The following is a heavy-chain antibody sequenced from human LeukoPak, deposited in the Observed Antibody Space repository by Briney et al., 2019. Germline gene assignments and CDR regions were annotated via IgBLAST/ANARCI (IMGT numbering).Heavy chain of an antibody. CDR1: GFTFSTYA. J-gene: IGHJ4*02. CDR3: AKDLSFNYDYVWGSSY. Sequence: GGSLRLSCAASGFTFSTYAMHWVRQAPGKGLEWVAVISYDGSNEYYADSVKGRFTISRDNSKNTLYLQMNSLRAEDTAVYYCAKDLSFNYDYVWGSSYWGQGTLVTVSS. V-gene: IGHV3-30-3*01. CDR2: ISYDGSNE. D-gene: IGHD3-16*01.